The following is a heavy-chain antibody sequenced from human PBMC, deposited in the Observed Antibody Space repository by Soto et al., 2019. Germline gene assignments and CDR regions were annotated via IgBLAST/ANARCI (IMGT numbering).Heavy chain of an antibody. CDR3: ARGGRITIFGVVRIPVDP. CDR1: GFTFSDYY. CDR2: ISSSGSTI. D-gene: IGHD3-3*01. J-gene: IGHJ5*02. Sequence: GGSLRLSCAASGFTFSDYYMSWIRQAPGKGLEWVSYISSSGSTIYYADSVKGRFTISRDNAKNSLYLQMNSLRAEDTAVYYCARGGRITIFGVVRIPVDPWGQGTLVTVSS. V-gene: IGHV3-11*01.